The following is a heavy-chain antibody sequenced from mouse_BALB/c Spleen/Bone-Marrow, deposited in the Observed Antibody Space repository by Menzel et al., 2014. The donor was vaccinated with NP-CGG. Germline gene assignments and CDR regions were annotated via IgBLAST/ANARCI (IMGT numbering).Heavy chain of an antibody. Sequence: EVKLQESGGGLVQPGGSLKLSCATSGFTFTDYYMNWVRQPPGKALEWLGFIRNRTNGSTTEYSASVKGRFTVSRDNSQNILYPQMNTLRAEDSATYVCVRDQGRVLFDYWGQGTPLTVSS. CDR2: IRNRTNGSTT. CDR1: GFTFTDYY. J-gene: IGHJ2*01. CDR3: VRDQGRVLFDY. V-gene: IGHV7-3*02.